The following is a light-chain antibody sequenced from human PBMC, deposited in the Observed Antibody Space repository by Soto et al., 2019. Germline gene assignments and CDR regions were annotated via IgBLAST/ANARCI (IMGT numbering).Light chain of an antibody. CDR2: DAS. CDR1: QSISSW. Sequence: DIQMTQSPSSLSASAGDRVTITCRASQSISSWLAWYQQKPGKAPKLLIYDASSLESGVPSRFSGSGSGTEFTLTISSLQPDDFATYYCQQSFTTWTFGQGTKVDIK. J-gene: IGKJ1*01. V-gene: IGKV1-5*01. CDR3: QQSFTTWT.